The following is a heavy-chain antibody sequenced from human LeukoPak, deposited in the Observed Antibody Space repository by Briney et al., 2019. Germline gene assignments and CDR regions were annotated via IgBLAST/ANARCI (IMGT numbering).Heavy chain of an antibody. CDR3: ARDWGGYEYEFHYYYYYYMDV. CDR2: ISGSGGST. J-gene: IGHJ6*03. CDR1: GFTFSSCG. Sequence: GGSLRLSCAASGFTFSSCGMSWVRQAPAKGLEWVSAISGSGGSTYYADSVKGRFTISRDNARNSLYLQMNSLRAEDTAVYYCARDWGGYEYEFHYYYYYYMDVWGKGTTVTVSS. D-gene: IGHD5-12*01. V-gene: IGHV3-23*01.